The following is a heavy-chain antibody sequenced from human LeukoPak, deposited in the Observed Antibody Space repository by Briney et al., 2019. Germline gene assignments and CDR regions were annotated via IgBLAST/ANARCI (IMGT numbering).Heavy chain of an antibody. V-gene: IGHV4-59*01. CDR1: GGSISSYY. CDR2: VYYTGST. Sequence: AETLSLTCTVSGGSISSYYWRWIRQPPGKGLEGIGYVYYTGSTNFNPSLNSRVTMSLDTSSNQFSLTLTSLTAAATAVYYCARGAMATTPFFDYWGQGTLVTVSS. D-gene: IGHD5-24*01. J-gene: IGHJ4*02. CDR3: ARGAMATTPFFDY.